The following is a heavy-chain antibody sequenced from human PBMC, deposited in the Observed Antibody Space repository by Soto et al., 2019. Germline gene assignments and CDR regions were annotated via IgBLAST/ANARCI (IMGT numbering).Heavy chain of an antibody. CDR2: ISDYNGNT. Sequence: QVQLVQSGAEVRKPGASVKVSCKASGYTFSNYGLSWVRQAPGQGLEWMGWISDYNGNTHYAQKFQGRLIMTTDTYTRTAYVELWSLRCDDTAVYFCAREGYYSGSGTYSPPRYYGMDVWGQGTTVTVSS. J-gene: IGHJ6*02. D-gene: IGHD3-10*01. CDR1: GYTFSNYG. CDR3: AREGYYSGSGTYSPPRYYGMDV. V-gene: IGHV1-18*01.